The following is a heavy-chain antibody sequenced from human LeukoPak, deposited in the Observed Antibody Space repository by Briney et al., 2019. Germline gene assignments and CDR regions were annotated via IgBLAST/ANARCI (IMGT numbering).Heavy chain of an antibody. V-gene: IGHV3-23*01. CDR2: INGPGDTT. D-gene: IGHD6-13*01. J-gene: IGHJ4*02. Sequence: GGSLRLSCAASGFSFSAYAMNWVRQAPGEGLEWVSAINGPGDTTYYADSVKGRFTISRDNSKNTLSLQMNSLRAEDTAIYFCAKKSIESANRCPIFDYWGQGTLVTVSS. CDR3: AKKSIESANRCPIFDY. CDR1: GFSFSAYA.